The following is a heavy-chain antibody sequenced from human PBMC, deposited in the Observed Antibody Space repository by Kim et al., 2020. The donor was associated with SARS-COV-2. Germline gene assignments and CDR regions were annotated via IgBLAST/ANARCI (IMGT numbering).Heavy chain of an antibody. CDR1: GFTFSAYT. D-gene: IGHD2-2*01. J-gene: IGHJ6*02. CDR2: ITRSGARA. V-gene: IGHV3-23*01. Sequence: GGSLRLSCTGSGFTFSAYTMSWVRQAPGKGLQWVSAITRSGARAYSTASVRGRFTISRDNSKNSLYLEMNSLRAEDTAVYYCARERLDCTSTGCDYYFYYGMDVWGQGTTVTVSS. CDR3: ARERLDCTSTGCDYYFYYGMDV.